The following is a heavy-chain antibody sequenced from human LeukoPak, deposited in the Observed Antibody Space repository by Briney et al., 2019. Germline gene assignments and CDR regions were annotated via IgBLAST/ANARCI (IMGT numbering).Heavy chain of an antibody. V-gene: IGHV3-48*02. CDR2: ISSSSSTI. J-gene: IGHJ2*01. Sequence: GGSLRLSCAASGFTFSSYSMNWVRQAPGKGLEWVSYISSSSSTIYYADSVKGRFTISRDNAKNSLYLQMNSLRDEDTAVYYCAANPNWWELLFDLWGRGTLVTVSS. CDR1: GFTFSSYS. D-gene: IGHD1-26*01. CDR3: AANPNWWELLFDL.